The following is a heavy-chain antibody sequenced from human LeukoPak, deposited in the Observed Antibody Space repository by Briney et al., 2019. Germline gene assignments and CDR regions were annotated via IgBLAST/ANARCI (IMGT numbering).Heavy chain of an antibody. CDR3: ATALSYNWNYVYNWFDP. Sequence: ASVKVSCKVSGYTLTELSMHWVRQAPGKGLEWMGGFDPEDGETIYAQKFQGRVTMTEDTSTDTAYMELSSLRSEDTAVYYCATALSYNWNYVYNWFDPWGQGTLVTVSS. V-gene: IGHV1-24*01. CDR2: FDPEDGET. D-gene: IGHD1-1*01. J-gene: IGHJ5*02. CDR1: GYTLTELS.